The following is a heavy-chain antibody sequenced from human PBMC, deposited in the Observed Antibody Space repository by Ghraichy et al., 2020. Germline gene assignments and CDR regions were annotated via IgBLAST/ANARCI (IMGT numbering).Heavy chain of an antibody. D-gene: IGHD2-2*01. CDR3: AKDGSTSYSACPNWFDP. CDR2: ISGSGGST. Sequence: GGSLRLSCAASGFTFSSYAMSWVRQAPGKGLEWVSAISGSGGSTYYADSVKGRFTISRDNSKNTLYLQMNSLRAEDTAVYYCAKDGSTSYSACPNWFDPWGQGTLVTVSS. CDR1: GFTFSSYA. V-gene: IGHV3-23*01. J-gene: IGHJ5*02.